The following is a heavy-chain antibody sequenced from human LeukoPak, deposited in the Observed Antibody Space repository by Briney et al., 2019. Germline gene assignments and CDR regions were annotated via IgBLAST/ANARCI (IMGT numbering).Heavy chain of an antibody. CDR1: GFSFSSYA. D-gene: IGHD6-13*01. Sequence: GGSLRLSCAASGFSFSSYAMSWVRQAPGKGLEWVSAISGRGGSTYYADSVKGRFTISRDNSKNTLYLQMNSLRAEDTAVYYCAKALQELVPRYFDYWGQGTLVTVSS. CDR2: ISGRGGST. V-gene: IGHV3-23*01. J-gene: IGHJ4*02. CDR3: AKALQELVPRYFDY.